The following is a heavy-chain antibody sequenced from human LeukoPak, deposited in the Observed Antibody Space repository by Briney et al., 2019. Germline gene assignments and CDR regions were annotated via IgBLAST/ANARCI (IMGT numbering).Heavy chain of an antibody. Sequence: SETLSLTCTVSGGSISSYYWSWIRQPAGKGLEWIGRIYTSGSTNYNPSLKSRVTMSVDTSKNQFSLKLSSVTAADTAVYYCARVSGYSGYDDLDYWGQGTLVTVSS. CDR3: ARVSGYSGYDDLDY. CDR1: GGSISSYY. D-gene: IGHD5-12*01. J-gene: IGHJ4*02. V-gene: IGHV4-4*07. CDR2: IYTSGST.